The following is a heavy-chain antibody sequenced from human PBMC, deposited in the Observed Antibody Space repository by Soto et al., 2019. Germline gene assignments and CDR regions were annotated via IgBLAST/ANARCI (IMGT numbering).Heavy chain of an antibody. CDR2: IIPIFGTA. CDR1: GGTFSSYA. V-gene: IGHV1-69*01. D-gene: IGHD5-18*01. J-gene: IGHJ5*02. Sequence: SVKVSCKASGGTFSSYAISWVRQAHGQGLEWMGGIIPIFGTANYSQKFQGRVTITAEEPTSTAYMELSSLRSEDTAVYYCARERGQLRLLGDWFDPWGQGTLVTVSS. CDR3: ARERGQLRLLGDWFDP.